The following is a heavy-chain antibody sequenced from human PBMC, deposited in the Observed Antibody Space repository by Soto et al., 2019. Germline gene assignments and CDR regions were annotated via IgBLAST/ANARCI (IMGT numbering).Heavy chain of an antibody. CDR2: IYYSGST. D-gene: IGHD3-9*01. CDR1: GGSISSYY. V-gene: IGHV4-59*12. J-gene: IGHJ6*02. CDR3: ATYTNVLRYFDWLPKDGMDV. Sequence: PSETLSLTCTVSGGSISSYYWSWIRQPPGKGLEWIGYIYYSGSTNYNPSLKSRVTISVDTSKNQFSLKLSSVTAADTAVYYCATYTNVLRYFDWLPKDGMDVWGQGTTVTVSS.